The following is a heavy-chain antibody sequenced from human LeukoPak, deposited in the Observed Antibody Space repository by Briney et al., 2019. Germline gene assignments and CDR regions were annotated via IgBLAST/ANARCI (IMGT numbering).Heavy chain of an antibody. D-gene: IGHD2-15*01. CDR1: GFTFNTYD. CDR2: ISASDPGT. CDR3: AKAPAASCIGSNCYHFDW. V-gene: IGHV3-23*01. J-gene: IGHJ4*02. Sequence: GGSLRLSCAASGFTFNTYDMSWVRQAPGKRLEWVSAISASDPGTYYADSVKGRFTISRDNSKNTLFLQMNSLRAEDTAVYYCAKAPAASCIGSNCYHFDWWGQGTLVTVSS.